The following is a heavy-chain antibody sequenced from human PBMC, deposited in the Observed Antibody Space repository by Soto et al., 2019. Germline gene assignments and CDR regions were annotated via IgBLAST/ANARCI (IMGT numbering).Heavy chain of an antibody. Sequence: PGGSLRLSCAASGFTFSSYAMHWVRQAPGKGLEWVAVISYDGSNKYYADSVKGRFTISRDNSKNTLYLQMNSLRAEDTAVYYCARRSSVGWGNDYYSYYMDVWGKGPTVTVSS. CDR2: ISYDGSNK. CDR3: ARRSSVGWGNDYYSYYMDV. V-gene: IGHV3-30-3*01. CDR1: GFTFSSYA. D-gene: IGHD3-16*01. J-gene: IGHJ6*03.